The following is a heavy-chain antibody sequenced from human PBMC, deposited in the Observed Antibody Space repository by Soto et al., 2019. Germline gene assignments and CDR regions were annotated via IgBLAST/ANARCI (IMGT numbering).Heavy chain of an antibody. V-gene: IGHV3-30*18. CDR1: GFTFSSYG. D-gene: IGHD4-17*01. Sequence: QVQLVESGGGVVQPGRSLRLSCAASGFTFSSYGMHWVRQAPGKGLEWVAVISYDGSNKYYADSVKGRFTISRDNSKHTLYLQMNSLRAEDTAVYYCAKVSRHDYVSDLFDYWGQGTLVTVSS. CDR3: AKVSRHDYVSDLFDY. J-gene: IGHJ4*02. CDR2: ISYDGSNK.